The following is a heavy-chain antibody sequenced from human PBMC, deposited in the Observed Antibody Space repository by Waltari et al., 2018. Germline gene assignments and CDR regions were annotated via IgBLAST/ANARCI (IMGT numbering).Heavy chain of an antibody. D-gene: IGHD6-19*01. CDR2: IYYSGIT. Sequence: QLQLQESGPGLVKPSETLSLTCPVSGGSISNNHYYWGWIRQPPWKGLEWIGRIYYSGITYYNPSLKIRVTISVDTSKNQFSLKLSSVTAADTAVYYCARTSSDSYVDYWGQGTLVTVSS. V-gene: IGHV4-39*01. J-gene: IGHJ4*02. CDR3: ARTSSDSYVDY. CDR1: GGSISNNHYY.